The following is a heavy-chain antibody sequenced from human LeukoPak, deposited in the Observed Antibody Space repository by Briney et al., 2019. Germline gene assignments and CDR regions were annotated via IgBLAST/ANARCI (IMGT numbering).Heavy chain of an antibody. V-gene: IGHV4-34*01. D-gene: IGHD2-2*01. CDR1: GGSFMGYY. CDR3: ARISVPDEPFDY. Sequence: SETLSLTCAVYGGSFMGYYWSWIRQPPGKGLEWIGEINHSGSTNYNPSLKSRVTISVDTSKNQFSLKLSSVTAADTAVYYCARISVPDEPFDYWGQGTLVTVSS. CDR2: INHSGST. J-gene: IGHJ4*02.